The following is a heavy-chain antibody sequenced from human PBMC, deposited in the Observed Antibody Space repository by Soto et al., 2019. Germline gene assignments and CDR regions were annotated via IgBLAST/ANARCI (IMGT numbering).Heavy chain of an antibody. CDR2: IIPIFGTA. J-gene: IGHJ4*02. CDR3: ARSNKPHGTEHLFSPKTKAHHRAPFDY. CDR1: GGTFSSYA. Sequence: ASVKVSCKASGGTFSSYAISWVRQAPGQGLEWMGGIIPIFGTANYAQKFQGRVTITADESTSTAYMELSSLRSEDTAVYYCARSNKPHGTEHLFSPKTKAHHRAPFDYWGQGTLVTVSS. V-gene: IGHV1-69*13.